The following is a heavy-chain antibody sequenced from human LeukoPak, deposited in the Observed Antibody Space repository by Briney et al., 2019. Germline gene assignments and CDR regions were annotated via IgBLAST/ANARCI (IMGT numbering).Heavy chain of an antibody. V-gene: IGHV3-30*18. CDR2: ISYDGSNK. J-gene: IGHJ3*02. CDR1: GFTFSSYG. CDR3: AKRITMVRGVYGAFDI. Sequence: PGRSLRLSCAASGFTFSSYGMHWVRQAPGKGLEWVAVISYDGSNKYYADSVKGRFTISRDNSKNTLYLQMNSLRAEDTAVYYCAKRITMVRGVYGAFDIWGQGTMVTVSS. D-gene: IGHD3-10*01.